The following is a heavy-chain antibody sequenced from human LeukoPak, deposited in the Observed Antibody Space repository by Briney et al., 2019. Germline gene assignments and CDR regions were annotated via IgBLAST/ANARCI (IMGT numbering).Heavy chain of an antibody. Sequence: GGSLRLSCTASGFTFGDYAMSWFRQAPGKGLEWVGFIRSKAYGGTTEYAASVKGRFTISRDDSKSIAYLQMNSLKTEDTAVYYCTRDAVRSSYYYDSSGPYYFDYWGQGTLVTVPS. CDR3: TRDAVRSSYYYDSSGPYYFDY. D-gene: IGHD3-22*01. V-gene: IGHV3-49*03. CDR2: IRSKAYGGTT. J-gene: IGHJ4*02. CDR1: GFTFGDYA.